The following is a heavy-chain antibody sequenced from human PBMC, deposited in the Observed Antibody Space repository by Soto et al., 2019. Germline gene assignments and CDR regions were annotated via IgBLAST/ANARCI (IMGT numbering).Heavy chain of an antibody. CDR3: ARSSLITIAAAGRPRNWFDP. Sequence: PWGSLRLSCAASGLTFSSYWMRWVRQTQGKGLEWVADIKRNGSGTYYVNSVKGRFTISRDNSKNTLYLQMGSLRAEDMAVYYCARSSLITIAAAGRPRNWFDPWGQGTLVTVSS. CDR1: GLTFSSYW. D-gene: IGHD6-13*01. V-gene: IGHV3-7*01. J-gene: IGHJ5*02. CDR2: IKRNGSGT.